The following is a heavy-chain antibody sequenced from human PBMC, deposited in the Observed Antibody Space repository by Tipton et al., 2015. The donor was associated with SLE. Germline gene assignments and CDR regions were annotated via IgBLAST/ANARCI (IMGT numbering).Heavy chain of an antibody. CDR2: ISAYNGNT. CDR3: ARDVIRGRLPY. D-gene: IGHD3-10*01. V-gene: IGHV1-18*01. J-gene: IGHJ4*02. Sequence: QSGAEVKKPGASVKVSCKASGYTFTSYGISWMRQAPGQGLEWMGWISAYNGNTHNAQKLQGRVTMTTDTSTRTAYMELRSLRSDDTAVYFCARDVIRGRLPYWGQGTLVTVSS. CDR1: GYTFTSYG.